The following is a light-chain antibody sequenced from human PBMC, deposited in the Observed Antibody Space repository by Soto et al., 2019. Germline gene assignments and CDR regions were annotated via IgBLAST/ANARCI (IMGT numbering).Light chain of an antibody. V-gene: IGLV1-47*01. J-gene: IGLJ2*01. CDR3: AAWDDSLSAVV. CDR2: RNN. CDR1: SSNIGSNY. Sequence: QSVLTQPHSASGTPGQRVTISCSGSSSNIGSNYVYWYQQLPGTTPKLLIYRNNQRSSGVPDRFSGSKSGTSASLAISGLRSEDEADYYCAAWDDSLSAVVFGGGTKLTVL.